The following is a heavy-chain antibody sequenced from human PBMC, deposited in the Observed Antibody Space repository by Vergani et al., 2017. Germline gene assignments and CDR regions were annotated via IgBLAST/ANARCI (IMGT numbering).Heavy chain of an antibody. J-gene: IGHJ5*02. CDR1: GGSFSGYY. CDR3: ARARDWFDP. CDR2: IYTSGST. V-gene: IGHV4-59*10. Sequence: QVQLQQWGAGLLKPSETLSLTCAVYGGSFSGYYWSWIRQPAGKGLEWIGRIYTSGSTNYNPSLKSRVTISVDTSKNQFSLKLSSVTAADTAVYYCARARDWFDPWGQGTLVTVSS.